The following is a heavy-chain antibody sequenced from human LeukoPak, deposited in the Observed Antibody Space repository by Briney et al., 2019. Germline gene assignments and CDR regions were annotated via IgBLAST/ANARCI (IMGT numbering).Heavy chain of an antibody. CDR1: GGSISSSSYY. D-gene: IGHD3-3*01. J-gene: IGHJ4*02. Sequence: PSETLSLTCTVSGGSISSSSYYWGWIRQPPGKGLEWIGSIYYSGSTYYNPSLKSRVTISVDTSKNQFSLKLSSVTAADTAVYYCARAGEDDFWSGYYTGHFDYWGQGTLVTVSS. V-gene: IGHV4-39*07. CDR3: ARAGEDDFWSGYYTGHFDY. CDR2: IYYSGST.